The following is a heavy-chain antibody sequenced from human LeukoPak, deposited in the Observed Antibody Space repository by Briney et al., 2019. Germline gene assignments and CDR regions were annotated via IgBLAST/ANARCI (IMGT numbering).Heavy chain of an antibody. V-gene: IGHV1-8*03. CDR1: GYSFTTFH. D-gene: IGHD3-16*01. Sequence: ASVKVSCKAAGYSFTTFHMNWVRQAPGQGPEWMGWVNPDNGNTGFAQQFQGRVTITQNSSVTTVYMELSSLTSEDTAVYCCARVETMITFGGVLGVPHYFHYWGQGTLVTVSS. J-gene: IGHJ4*02. CDR3: ARVETMITFGGVLGVPHYFHY. CDR2: VNPDNGNT.